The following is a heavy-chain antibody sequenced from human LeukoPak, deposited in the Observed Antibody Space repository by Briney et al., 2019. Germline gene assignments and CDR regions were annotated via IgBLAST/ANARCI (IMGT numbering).Heavy chain of an antibody. Sequence: SETLSLTCAVYGGSFSGYYWSWIRQPPGKRLEWIGEINHSGSTNYNPTLKSRVTISVDTSKNQVSLKLSSVTAADTAVYYCARGRPKNRYFDSYDYWGQGTLVTVSS. CDR1: GGSFSGYY. CDR2: INHSGST. D-gene: IGHD3-9*01. V-gene: IGHV4-34*01. J-gene: IGHJ4*02. CDR3: ARGRPKNRYFDSYDY.